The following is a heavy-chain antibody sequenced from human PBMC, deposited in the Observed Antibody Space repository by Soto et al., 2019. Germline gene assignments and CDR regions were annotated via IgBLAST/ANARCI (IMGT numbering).Heavy chain of an antibody. CDR2: IYWNDDK. D-gene: IGHD3-22*01. J-gene: IGHJ3*02. V-gene: IGHV2-5*01. CDR1: GFSLSTGGMG. Sequence: QITLKEAGPTLVRPTQTLTLTCTFSGFSLSTGGMGVGWIRQPPGKALEWLASIYWNDDKRYSPSLMNRLTITKDTSKNQVVLTVTNMDPVDTGTYYCAHSPRYYSDSRGHKAGAFDIWGQGALVTVS. CDR3: AHSPRYYSDSRGHKAGAFDI.